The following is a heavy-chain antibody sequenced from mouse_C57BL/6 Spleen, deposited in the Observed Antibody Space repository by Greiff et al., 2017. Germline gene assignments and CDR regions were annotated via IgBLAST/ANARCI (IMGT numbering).Heavy chain of an antibody. CDR1: GYTFTDYE. CDR2: IDPETGGT. D-gene: IGHD1-1*01. CDR3: TRSGLRAAWFAY. V-gene: IGHV1-15*01. J-gene: IGHJ3*01. Sequence: QVQLQQSGAELVRPGASVTLSCKASGYTFTDYEMHWVKQTPVHGLEWIGAIDPETGGTAYNQKFKGKAILTADKSSSTAYMELRSLTSEDSAVYYCTRSGLRAAWFAYWGQGTLVTVSA.